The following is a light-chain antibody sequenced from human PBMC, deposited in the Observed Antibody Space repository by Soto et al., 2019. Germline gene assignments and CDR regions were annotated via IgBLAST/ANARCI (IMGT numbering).Light chain of an antibody. CDR2: AAS. Sequence: DIQMTQSPSSLSASLGDRVTITCRASQGIGNYLAWYQLQPGKVPKLLIYAASTLLSGFPSRFSGSGSGTDMTLTIRSLQPADVATYFCQKYNSAPRTFGQGTKVEIK. V-gene: IGKV1-27*01. CDR3: QKYNSAPRT. CDR1: QGIGNY. J-gene: IGKJ1*01.